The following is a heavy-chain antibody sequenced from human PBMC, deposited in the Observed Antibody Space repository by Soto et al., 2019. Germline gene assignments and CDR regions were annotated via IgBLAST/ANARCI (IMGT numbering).Heavy chain of an antibody. V-gene: IGHV3-74*01. CDR3: ARGIKNYYGMDV. D-gene: IGHD2-21*01. CDR2: LNSDGSTT. J-gene: IGHJ6*02. Sequence: GGSLRLSCAASAFTFSGYWMHWVRQAPGRGLVWVSRLNSDGSTTNCADSVKGRFTISRDNAKNTLYLEMNSLGADDTAVYYCARGIKNYYGMDVWGQGTTVTVSS. CDR1: AFTFSGYW.